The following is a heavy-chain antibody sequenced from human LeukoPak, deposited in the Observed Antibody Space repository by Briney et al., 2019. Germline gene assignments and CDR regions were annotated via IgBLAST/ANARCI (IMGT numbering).Heavy chain of an antibody. CDR3: AGDELEEAFDI. CDR2: INSDGSTT. D-gene: IGHD6-6*01. Sequence: GGSLRLSCAASGFTSSSYWMHWVRQAPGKGLVWVSRINSDGSTTNYADSVKGRFTISRDNAKNTLSLQMNSLTAEDTAVYYCAGDELEEAFDIWGQGTMVTVSS. J-gene: IGHJ3*02. V-gene: IGHV3-74*01. CDR1: GFTSSSYW.